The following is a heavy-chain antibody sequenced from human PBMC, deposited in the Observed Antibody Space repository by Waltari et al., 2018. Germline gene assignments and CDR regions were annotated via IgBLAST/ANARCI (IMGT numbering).Heavy chain of an antibody. D-gene: IGHD6-6*01. V-gene: IGHV4-38-2*02. CDR1: GFSLSSGYY. J-gene: IGHJ3*01. CDR3: ARDRVTGSSGAFNV. Sequence: QVQLRESGPGLVKPSETLSLSCAVSGFSLSSGYYWGWIRQPPGKGLAWIGSIYDSGNTYYNPSLKSRVTMSIDTSKNQFSLRVNSATAADTAVYYCARDRVTGSSGAFNVWGQGTMVTVSS. CDR2: IYDSGNT.